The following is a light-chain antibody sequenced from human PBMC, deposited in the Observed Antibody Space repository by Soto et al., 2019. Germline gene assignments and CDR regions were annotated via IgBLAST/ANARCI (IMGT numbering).Light chain of an antibody. J-gene: IGKJ4*01. CDR3: QQSYSFPRT. CDR2: GAS. Sequence: EIVLTQSPGTLSLSPGERATLSCRASQSVSSSYLAWYQQKPGQAPRLLIYGASSRATGIPDRFSGSGSGTDFTLTISSLQPEDFATYYCQQSYSFPRTFGGGTKVEFK. CDR1: QSVSSSY. V-gene: IGKV3-20*01.